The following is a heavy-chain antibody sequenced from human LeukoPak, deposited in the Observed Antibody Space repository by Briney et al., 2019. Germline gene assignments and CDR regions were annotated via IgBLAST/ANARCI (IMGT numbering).Heavy chain of an antibody. CDR1: GGTFSSYA. J-gene: IGHJ5*02. CDR3: ARALTYYYGSGNWFDP. CDR2: IIPIFGTA. D-gene: IGHD3-10*01. V-gene: IGHV1-69*05. Sequence: SVKVSWKASGGTFSSYAISWVRQAPVQGLEWMGGIIPIFGTANYAQKFQGRVTMTTDTSTSTAYMELRSLRSDDTAVYYCARALTYYYGSGNWFDPWGQGTLVTVSS.